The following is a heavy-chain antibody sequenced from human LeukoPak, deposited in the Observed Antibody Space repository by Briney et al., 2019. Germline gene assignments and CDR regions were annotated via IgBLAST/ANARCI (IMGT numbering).Heavy chain of an antibody. D-gene: IGHD6-19*01. V-gene: IGHV1-2*02. CDR2: INPNSGGT. CDR3: ARVRPISSGWYDGDY. CDR1: GYTFTGYY. J-gene: IGHJ4*02. Sequence: ASVKVSCKASGYTFTGYYMHWVRQAPGQGLEWMGWINPNSGGTNYAQKFQGRATMTRDTSISTAYMELSRLRSDDTAVYYCARVRPISSGWYDGDYWGQGTLVTVSS.